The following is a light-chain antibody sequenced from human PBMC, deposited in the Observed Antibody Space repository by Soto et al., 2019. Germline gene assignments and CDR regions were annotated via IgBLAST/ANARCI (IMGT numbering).Light chain of an antibody. V-gene: IGKV3D-15*01. Sequence: VLTQSPGTLSLSPGEGATLSCRASQRVASDLAWYQQKPGQAPRLLIYDASSRATGIPDRFSGSGSGTEFTLTISSLQSEDFAVYYCQQYNNWPGTFGQGTKVDIK. CDR3: QQYNNWPGT. CDR1: QRVASD. J-gene: IGKJ1*01. CDR2: DAS.